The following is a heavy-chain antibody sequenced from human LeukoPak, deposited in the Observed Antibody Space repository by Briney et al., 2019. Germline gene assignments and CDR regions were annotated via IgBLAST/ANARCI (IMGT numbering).Heavy chain of an antibody. CDR2: ISSSSTTI. CDR1: GFTFSSYS. CDR3: ARYAPSGYCSGGSCYSDYFDY. J-gene: IGHJ4*02. V-gene: IGHV3-48*01. D-gene: IGHD2-15*01. Sequence: GGSLRLSCAASGFTFSSYSMMWVRQAPGKGLEWVSYISSSSTTIHYADSVKGRFTISRDNAKNSVYLQMNSLRAEDTAVYYCARYAPSGYCSGGSCYSDYFDYWGQGTLVTVSS.